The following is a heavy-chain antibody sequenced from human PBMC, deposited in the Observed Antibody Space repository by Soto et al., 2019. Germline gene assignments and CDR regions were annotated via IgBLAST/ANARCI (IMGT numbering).Heavy chain of an antibody. V-gene: IGHV1-69*01. Sequence: QVQLVQSGAEVKKPGSSVKVSCKASGGTFNRYAISWVRQAPGQGLEWMGGIIPIFGIGNDAQRFQGRVTITDDEYTGTAYMELSSLRSEDTGVYYCARSAITLFGVVSIPPHYYSEMDVWGQGTTVTVSS. CDR2: IIPIFGIG. CDR3: ARSAITLFGVVSIPPHYYSEMDV. D-gene: IGHD3-3*01. CDR1: GGTFNRYA. J-gene: IGHJ6*02.